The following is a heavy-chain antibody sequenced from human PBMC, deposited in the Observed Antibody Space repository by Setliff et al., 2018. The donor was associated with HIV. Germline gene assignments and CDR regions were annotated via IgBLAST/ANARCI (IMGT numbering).Heavy chain of an antibody. CDR2: IYHSGST. CDR1: GYSVYSGYH. V-gene: IGHV4-38-2*02. D-gene: IGHD3-10*01. J-gene: IGHJ6*02. Sequence: SETLSLTCSVSGYSVYSGYHWGWVRQSPGKGLEWIGSIYHSGSTYYDPSLQSRVTVSLDTSKNQFSLNLMSVTAADTAVYYCAREGDGRINIIRGVESYFYYGMDVWGQGTTVTVSS. CDR3: AREGDGRINIIRGVESYFYYGMDV.